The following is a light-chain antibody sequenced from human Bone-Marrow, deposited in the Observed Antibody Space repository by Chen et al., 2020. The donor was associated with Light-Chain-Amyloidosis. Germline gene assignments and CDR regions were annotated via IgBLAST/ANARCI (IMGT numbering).Light chain of an antibody. CDR1: GSNIGNNY. Sequence: QSVLTQPPSASGTPGQRVTISCSGSGSNIGNNYVYWYQQLPGTAPKLLIYRDIQRPSGIPERLSGSNSGNTATLTISRVEAGDEADYYCQVWDRSSDRPVFGGGTKLTVL. CDR2: RDI. J-gene: IGLJ3*02. CDR3: QVWDRSSDRPV. V-gene: IGLV1-47*01.